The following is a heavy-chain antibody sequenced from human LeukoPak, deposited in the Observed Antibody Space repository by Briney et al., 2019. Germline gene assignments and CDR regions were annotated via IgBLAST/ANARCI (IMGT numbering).Heavy chain of an antibody. J-gene: IGHJ4*02. CDR3: ARGRDGYNWIDY. CDR1: GITFSNYA. CDR2: ISEGGGST. V-gene: IGHV3-23*01. D-gene: IGHD5-24*01. Sequence: GGSLRLSCAASGITFSNYAMTWVRQTPGRGLEWVSTISEGGGSTDYADSVKGRFTVSRDNSKNTLYLQMNSLRAEDTAVYYCARGRDGYNWIDYWGQGTLVTVSS.